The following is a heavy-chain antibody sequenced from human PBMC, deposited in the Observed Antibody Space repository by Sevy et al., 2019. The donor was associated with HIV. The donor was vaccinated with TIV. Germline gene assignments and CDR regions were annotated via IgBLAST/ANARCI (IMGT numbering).Heavy chain of an antibody. J-gene: IGHJ4*01. CDR1: GFRFGSQA. D-gene: IGHD3-3*01. CDR3: AKDVPDQSWYDDFWSGSPCFDY. Sequence: GGSLRLSCVASGFRFGSQAMSWVRQAPGKGLEWVSGMSGRGDSRGYAHSVKGRFTISRDNSKNTVYLQMNSLTAEDTALYYCAKDVPDQSWYDDFWSGSPCFDYWGRGILVTVSS. CDR2: MSGRGDSR. V-gene: IGHV3-23*01.